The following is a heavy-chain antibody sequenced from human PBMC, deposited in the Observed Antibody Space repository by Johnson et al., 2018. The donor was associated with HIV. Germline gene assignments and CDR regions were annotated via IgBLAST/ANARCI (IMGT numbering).Heavy chain of an antibody. CDR1: GFTFSTYG. CDR2: IKQDGSEK. CDR3: ARGIEGLDAFDI. V-gene: IGHV3-7*02. Sequence: VQLVESGGGVVQPGRSLRLSCVASGFTFSTYGMHWARQAPGKGLEWVANIKQDGSEKYYVDSVKGRFTISRDNAKNSLYLQMNSLRAEDTAVYYCARGIEGLDAFDIWGQGTMVTVSS. D-gene: IGHD2/OR15-2a*01. J-gene: IGHJ3*02.